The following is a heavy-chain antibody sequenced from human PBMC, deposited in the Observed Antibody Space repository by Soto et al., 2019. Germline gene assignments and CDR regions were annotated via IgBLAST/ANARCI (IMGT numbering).Heavy chain of an antibody. J-gene: IGHJ4*02. CDR2: ISYDGSNK. CDR3: AKDLLVVGATPASY. Sequence: QVQLVESGGGVVQPGRSLRLSCAASGFTFSSYGMHWVRQAPGKGLEWVAVISYDGSNKYYADSVKGRFTISRDNSKNTLYPQMNSLRAEDTAVYYCAKDLLVVGATPASYWGQGTLVTVSS. D-gene: IGHD1-26*01. V-gene: IGHV3-30*18. CDR1: GFTFSSYG.